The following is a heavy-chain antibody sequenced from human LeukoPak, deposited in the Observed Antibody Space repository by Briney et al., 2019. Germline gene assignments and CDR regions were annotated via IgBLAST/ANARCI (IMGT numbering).Heavy chain of an antibody. CDR1: GGSISSNSYY. V-gene: IGHV4-39*01. CDR3: ARALGITMVRGVIQRRHPFDY. Sequence: KPSETLSLTCTVSGGSISSNSYYWGWIRQPPGKGLEWIGSIYHTGSAYYSPSLKSRVTISVDTSKNQFSLKVTSVTAADTAVYYCARALGITMVRGVIQRRHPFDYWGQGTLVTVSS. D-gene: IGHD3-10*01. J-gene: IGHJ4*02. CDR2: IYHTGSA.